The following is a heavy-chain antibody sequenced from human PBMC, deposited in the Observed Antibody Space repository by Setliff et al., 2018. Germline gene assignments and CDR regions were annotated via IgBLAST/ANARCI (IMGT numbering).Heavy chain of an antibody. Sequence: PSETLSLTCTFSGGSTSGASIWSWIRQPPGKGLEFIGYVYYSGAANYAPSLKSRVTLSVDTSKNQLSLKLRSVTAADTAVYFCARGGTYRYFDYWGQGTLVTVSS. CDR1: GGSTSGAS. V-gene: IGHV4-61*08. CDR2: VYYSGAA. CDR3: ARGGTYRYFDY. J-gene: IGHJ4*02.